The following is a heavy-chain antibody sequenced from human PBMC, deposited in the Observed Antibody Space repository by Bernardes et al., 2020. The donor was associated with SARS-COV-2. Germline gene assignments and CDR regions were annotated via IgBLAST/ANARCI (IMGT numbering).Heavy chain of an antibody. CDR1: GDTFTEMS. V-gene: IGHV1-24*01. J-gene: IGHJ4*02. Sequence: ASVKVSCQVSGDTFTEMSIHWVRQTRGSILEWMGGVDPEDGAAHYAPRFEGRISVTADTSAATVYLELNSLTSEDTAVYYCSTDLIVYPSETSHHVGEGGASFWGQGTPVTVSS. CDR2: VDPEDGAA. CDR3: STDLIVYPSETSHHVGEGGASF. D-gene: IGHD3-10*01.